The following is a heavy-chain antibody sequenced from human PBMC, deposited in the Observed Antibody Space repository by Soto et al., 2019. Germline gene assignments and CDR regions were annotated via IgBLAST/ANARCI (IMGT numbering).Heavy chain of an antibody. V-gene: IGHV1-2*04. CDR2: INPNSGGT. J-gene: IGHJ4*02. CDR3: ARGRPPSFGELFQYYFDY. CDR1: GYTFTGYY. D-gene: IGHD3-10*01. Sequence: QVQLVQSGAEVKKPGASVKVSCKASGYTFTGYYMHWVRQAPGQGLEWMGWINPNSGGTNYAQKFQGWVTMTRDTSISTAYMELSRLRSDDTAVYYCARGRPPSFGELFQYYFDYWGQGTLVTVSS.